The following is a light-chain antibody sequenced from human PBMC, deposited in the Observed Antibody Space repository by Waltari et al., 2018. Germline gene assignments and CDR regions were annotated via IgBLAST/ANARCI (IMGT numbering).Light chain of an antibody. CDR3: QQANSFPPGVT. CDR2: AAS. J-gene: IGKJ4*01. CDR1: QDIGNW. Sequence: DIQMTQSPSSVSASVGDRVSLTCRASQDIGNWLAWYQHKPGKAPKLLIYAASKLQSGVPSRFSGHGLGTDFTLTIDSLKPEDFATYYCQQANSFPPGVTFGGGTKVE. V-gene: IGKV1D-12*01.